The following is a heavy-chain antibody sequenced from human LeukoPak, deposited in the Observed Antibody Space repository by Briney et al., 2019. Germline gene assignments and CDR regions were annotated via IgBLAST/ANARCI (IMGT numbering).Heavy chain of an antibody. V-gene: IGHV4-39*07. CDR2: IYYSGNY. Sequence: SETLSLTCTVSGGSISSSSYYWGRLPPPQGQGLVWSMSIYYSGNYYHNPTLKIPVTISVDTTKIQFSLKLISVTAADTAVYDCARVKSSSTLWDYYYYMDGWGKGTTVTVSS. CDR3: ARVKSSSTLWDYYYYMDG. CDR1: GGSISSSSYY. J-gene: IGHJ6*03. D-gene: IGHD2-2*01.